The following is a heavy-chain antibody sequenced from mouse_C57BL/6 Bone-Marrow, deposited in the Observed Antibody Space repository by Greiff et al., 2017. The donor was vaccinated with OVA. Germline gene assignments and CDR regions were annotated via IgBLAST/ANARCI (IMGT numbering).Heavy chain of an antibody. J-gene: IGHJ1*03. CDR3: AKHSRRSYGSTYWYFDV. Sequence: VQLKESGPGLVAPSQSLSITCTVSGFSLTSYGVDWVRQPPGKGLEWLGVIWGGGSTNYNSALMSRLSISKDNSKSQVFLKMNSLQTDDTAMYYCAKHSRRSYGSTYWYFDVWGTGTTVTVSS. CDR2: IWGGGST. D-gene: IGHD1-1*01. CDR1: GFSLTSYG. V-gene: IGHV2-9*01.